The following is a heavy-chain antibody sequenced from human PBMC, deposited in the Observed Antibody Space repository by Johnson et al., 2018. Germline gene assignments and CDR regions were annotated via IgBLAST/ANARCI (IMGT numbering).Heavy chain of an antibody. CDR2: ISSSGRTV. V-gene: IGHV3-11*01. Sequence: QVQLVQSGGGLVKPGGSLRLSCAASGFTFSDYYMSWIRQAPGKGLEWVSYISSSGRTVYYADSVKGRFTISRDNAKNSLYLQMNSLRAEDTAVYYWARDGRSWTHNAEYLQHWGQGTPVTVSS. CDR3: ARDGRSWTHNAEYLQH. CDR1: GFTFSDYY. J-gene: IGHJ1*01. D-gene: IGHD3-10*01.